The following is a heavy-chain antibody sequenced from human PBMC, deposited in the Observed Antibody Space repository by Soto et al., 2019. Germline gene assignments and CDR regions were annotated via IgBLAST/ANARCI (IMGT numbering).Heavy chain of an antibody. Sequence: SQTLSLTCTVSGGSISSGDYYWSWIRQPPGKGLEWIGYIYYSGSTYYNPSLKSRVTISVDTSKNQFSLKLSSVTAADTAVYYCARATLRYLKAPDYCGQGTLVTVSS. CDR3: ARATLRYLKAPDY. CDR2: IYYSGST. V-gene: IGHV4-30-4*01. J-gene: IGHJ4*02. D-gene: IGHD3-9*01. CDR1: GGSISSGDYY.